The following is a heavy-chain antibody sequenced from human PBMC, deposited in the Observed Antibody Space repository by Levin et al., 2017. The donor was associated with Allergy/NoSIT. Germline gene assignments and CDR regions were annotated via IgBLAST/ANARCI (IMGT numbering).Heavy chain of an antibody. CDR1: GFIFGDYA. CDR2: IRSKTSNGTT. J-gene: IGHJ4*02. Sequence: QAGGSLRLSCTASGFIFGDYAMSWVRQAPGKGLEWLGFIRSKTSNGTTEYAASVEGRFTISRDDSKSIAYLQMNSLKIEDTAVYYCIRAGARGYWGQGTLVTVSS. V-gene: IGHV3-49*04. CDR3: IRAGARGY. D-gene: IGHD1-26*01.